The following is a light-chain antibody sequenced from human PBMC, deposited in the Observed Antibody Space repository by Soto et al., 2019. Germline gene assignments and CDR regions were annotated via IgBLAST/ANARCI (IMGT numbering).Light chain of an antibody. V-gene: IGLV3-21*02. CDR3: QVWDPSSDPNYV. CDR2: DDS. Sequence: SYDRTQPPSVSVAPGQTARITCGGNNIGSKSVHWYQQKPGQAPVLVVYDDSDRPSGIPERFSGSKSGNTATLTISRVEVGDEADYFCQVWDPSSDPNYVFGTGTKVTVL. J-gene: IGLJ1*01. CDR1: NIGSKS.